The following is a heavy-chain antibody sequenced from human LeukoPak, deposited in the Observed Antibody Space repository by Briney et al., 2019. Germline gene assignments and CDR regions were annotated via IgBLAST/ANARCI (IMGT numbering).Heavy chain of an antibody. J-gene: IGHJ6*03. V-gene: IGHV3-23*01. CDR1: GFTFSSYA. Sequence: GGSLRLSCAASGFTFSSYAMSWVRQAPGKGLEWVSAISGSGGRTYYADSVKGRFTISRDNSKNTLYLQMNSLRAEDTAVYYCAKDLKDLGTTRYYMDVWGKGTTVTVSS. CDR3: AKDLKDLGTTRYYMDV. D-gene: IGHD1-26*01. CDR2: ISGSGGRT.